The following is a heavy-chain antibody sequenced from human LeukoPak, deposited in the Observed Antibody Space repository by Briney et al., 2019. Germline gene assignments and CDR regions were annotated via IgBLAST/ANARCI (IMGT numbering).Heavy chain of an antibody. D-gene: IGHD6-13*01. J-gene: IGHJ5*02. CDR3: AKAPSRVAAAGYPSNWFDP. V-gene: IGHV3-23*01. CDR1: GFTFSSYA. CDR2: ISGSGGST. Sequence: QAGGSLRLSCVASGFTFSSYAMSWVRQAPGKGLEWVSAISGSGGSTYYADSVKGRFTISRDNSKNTLYLQMNSLRAEDTAVYYCAKAPSRVAAAGYPSNWFDPWGQGTLVTVSS.